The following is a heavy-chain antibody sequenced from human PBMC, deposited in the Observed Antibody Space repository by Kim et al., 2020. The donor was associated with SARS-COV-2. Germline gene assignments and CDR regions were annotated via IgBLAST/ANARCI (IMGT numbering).Heavy chain of an antibody. Sequence: GGSLRLSCAASGFTFSSYAMHWVRQAPGKGLEWVAVISYDGSNKYYADSVKGRFTISRDNSKNTLYLKMNSLRAEDTAVYYCAIASGPYDSSGYYDYFD. V-gene: IGHV3-30*04. CDR1: GFTFSSYA. CDR3: AIASGPYDSSGYYDYFD. J-gene: IGHJ4*01. CDR2: ISYDGSNK. D-gene: IGHD3-22*01.